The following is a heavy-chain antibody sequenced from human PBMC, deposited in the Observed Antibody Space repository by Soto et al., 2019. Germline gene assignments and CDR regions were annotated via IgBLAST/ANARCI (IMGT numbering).Heavy chain of an antibody. D-gene: IGHD3-9*01. CDR1: GESFSGYE. Sequence: SETLSLICAVYGESFSGYEWSWIRQTPGKGLEWIGEINHSGSTNHNPSLKSRVTISVDTSKRQFSLKLKSVTAADTAIYYCARTVLGPDILADQFVDYYYYMDVWGQGTTVTVSS. J-gene: IGHJ6*03. CDR3: ARTVLGPDILADQFVDYYYYMDV. V-gene: IGHV4-34*01. CDR2: INHSGST.